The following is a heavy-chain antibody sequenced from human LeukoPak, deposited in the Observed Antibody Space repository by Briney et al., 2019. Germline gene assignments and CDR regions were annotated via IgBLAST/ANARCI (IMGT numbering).Heavy chain of an antibody. CDR1: GFTFSSYS. D-gene: IGHD1-26*01. CDR2: ISSSSSTI. V-gene: IGHV3-48*02. J-gene: IGHJ4*02. Sequence: GGSLRLSCAASGFTFSSYSMNWVRQAPGKGLEWVSYISSSSSTIYYADSVKGRFTISRDNAKNSLYLQMSSLRDEDTAVYYCAIVPIVGATGDDYWGQGTLVTVSS. CDR3: AIVPIVGATGDDY.